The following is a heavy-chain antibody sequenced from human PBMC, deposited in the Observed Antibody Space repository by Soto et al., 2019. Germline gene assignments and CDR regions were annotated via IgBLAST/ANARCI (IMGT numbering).Heavy chain of an antibody. D-gene: IGHD3-3*01. CDR3: ASSGPNDYDFWSGYYTNYYGMEV. CDR1: GGSFSGYY. V-gene: IGHV4-34*01. J-gene: IGHJ6*04. CDR2: INHSGST. Sequence: SETLSLTCAVYGGSFSGYYWSLIRQPPGKGLEWSGEINHSGSTNYNPSLKSRVTISVDTSKNQFSLKLSSVTAADTAVYYCASSGPNDYDFWSGYYTNYYGMEVWGEGTKVTVSS.